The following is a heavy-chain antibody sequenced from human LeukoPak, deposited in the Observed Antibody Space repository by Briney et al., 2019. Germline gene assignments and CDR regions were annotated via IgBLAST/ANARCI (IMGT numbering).Heavy chain of an antibody. J-gene: IGHJ4*02. CDR2: IYTSGST. CDR1: GGSISSYY. Sequence: SETLSLTCTVSGGSISSYYWSWIRQPAGKGLEWIGRIYTSGSTNYNPSLKSRVTISIDTSKNQLSLQLTSVTAADTAVYYCARVTDWNDLDYWGPGTLVTVSS. D-gene: IGHD1-1*01. V-gene: IGHV4-4*07. CDR3: ARVTDWNDLDY.